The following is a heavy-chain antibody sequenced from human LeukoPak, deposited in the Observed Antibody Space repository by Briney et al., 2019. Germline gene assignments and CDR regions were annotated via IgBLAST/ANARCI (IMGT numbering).Heavy chain of an antibody. Sequence: SETLSLTCTVSGGSISSYYWSWIRQPPGKGLEWIGYIYYSGSTNYNPSLKSRVTISVDTSKNQFSLKLSSVTAADTAVYYCAREERASLSHLSYYYYGMDVWGQGTTVTVSS. CDR3: AREERASLSHLSYYYYGMDV. V-gene: IGHV4-59*01. CDR1: GGSISSYY. D-gene: IGHD3-16*02. J-gene: IGHJ6*02. CDR2: IYYSGST.